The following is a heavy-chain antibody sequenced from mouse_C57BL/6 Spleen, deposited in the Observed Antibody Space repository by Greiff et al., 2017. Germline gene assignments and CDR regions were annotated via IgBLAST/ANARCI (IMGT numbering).Heavy chain of an antibody. D-gene: IGHD1-1*01. Sequence: QVHVKQPGAELVKPGASVKVSCKASGYTFTSYWMHWVKQRPGQGLEWIGRIHPSDSDTNYNHKFKGKATLTVDKSSSTNYMQLSSLTSEDSAVYNCAIGYGSTYWYFDVWGTGTTVTVSS. CDR1: GYTFTSYW. CDR2: IHPSDSDT. J-gene: IGHJ1*03. V-gene: IGHV1-74*01. CDR3: AIGYGSTYWYFDV.